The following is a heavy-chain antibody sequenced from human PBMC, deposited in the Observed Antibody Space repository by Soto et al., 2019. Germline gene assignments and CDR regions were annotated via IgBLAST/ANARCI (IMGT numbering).Heavy chain of an antibody. CDR2: IWYDGTNE. CDR3: ARVLGYCSGNCYLGNYYSGVDV. Sequence: GGSLRLSCVVSGFSFSSYGMHWVRQAPGKGLEWVAVIWYDGTNEHYADSVKGRFTISRDNAKNTLYLQMNSLRVEDTAVYYCARVLGYCSGNCYLGNYYSGVDVWGQGATVTVSS. CDR1: GFSFSSYG. D-gene: IGHD2-15*01. J-gene: IGHJ6*02. V-gene: IGHV3-33*01.